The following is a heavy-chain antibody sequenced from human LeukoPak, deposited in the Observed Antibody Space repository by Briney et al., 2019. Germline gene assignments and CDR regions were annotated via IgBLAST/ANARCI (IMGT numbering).Heavy chain of an antibody. D-gene: IGHD3-3*01. V-gene: IGHV3-7*01. CDR3: ARKSSYYDFWSGYYPSFDY. Sequence: QSGGSLRLSCAASGFTFSSYWMSWVRQAPGKGLEWVANIKQDGSEKYYVDSVKGRFTISRDNAKNSLYLQMNSLRAEDTAVYHCARKSSYYDFWSGYYPSFDYWGQGTLVTVSS. J-gene: IGHJ4*02. CDR2: IKQDGSEK. CDR1: GFTFSSYW.